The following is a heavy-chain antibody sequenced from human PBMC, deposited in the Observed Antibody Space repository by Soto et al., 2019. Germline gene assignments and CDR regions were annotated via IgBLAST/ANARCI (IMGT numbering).Heavy chain of an antibody. J-gene: IGHJ4*02. CDR2: INPNSGGT. CDR3: ARGGIVVVPASRPFDY. D-gene: IGHD2-2*01. CDR1: GYTFTGYY. Sequence: EASVKVSCKASGYTFTGYYMHWVRQAPGQGLEWMGWINPNSGGTNYAQKFQGWVTMTRDTSISTAYMELSRLRSDDTAVYYCARGGIVVVPASRPFDYWGQGTLVTVSS. V-gene: IGHV1-2*04.